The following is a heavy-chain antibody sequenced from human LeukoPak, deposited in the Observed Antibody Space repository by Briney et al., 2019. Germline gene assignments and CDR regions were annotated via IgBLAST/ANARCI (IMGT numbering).Heavy chain of an antibody. Sequence: GGSQRLSCAVSGFTFSSYAMSWVRQAPGEGLEWVSAISGSGGSTYYADSVKGRFTISRDNSKNTLYLQMNSLRAEDTAVYYCAKPKTRGSSSSPLVYWGQGTLVTVSS. CDR1: GFTFSSYA. CDR3: AKPKTRGSSSSPLVY. D-gene: IGHD6-6*01. V-gene: IGHV3-23*01. CDR2: ISGSGGST. J-gene: IGHJ4*02.